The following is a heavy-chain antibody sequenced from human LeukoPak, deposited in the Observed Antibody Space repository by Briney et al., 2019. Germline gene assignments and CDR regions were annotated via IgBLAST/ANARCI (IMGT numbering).Heavy chain of an antibody. CDR2: IWYDGSNK. Sequence: GGSLRLSCAASGFTFSSYGMHWVRQAPGKGLEWVAVIWYDGSNKYYADSVKGRFTISRDNSKNTLYLQMNSLRAEDTAVYYCARDGYGFYYYYGMDVWGQGTTVTVSS. V-gene: IGHV3-33*01. J-gene: IGHJ6*02. D-gene: IGHD1-1*01. CDR3: ARDGYGFYYYYGMDV. CDR1: GFTFSSYG.